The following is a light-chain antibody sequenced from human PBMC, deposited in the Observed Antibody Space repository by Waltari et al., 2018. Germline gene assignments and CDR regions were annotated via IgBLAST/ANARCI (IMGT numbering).Light chain of an antibody. CDR1: QSVSSY. CDR2: GAS. V-gene: IGKV3-11*01. Sequence: EIVLTQSPATLSLSPGERATLSCRASQSVSSYLAWYQQKPGQAPRLLIYGASNRATGIPARFSGGGSGTDFTLTISYLEPEDFAVYFCQQRSIWPPYTFGQGTKLEIK. CDR3: QQRSIWPPYT. J-gene: IGKJ2*01.